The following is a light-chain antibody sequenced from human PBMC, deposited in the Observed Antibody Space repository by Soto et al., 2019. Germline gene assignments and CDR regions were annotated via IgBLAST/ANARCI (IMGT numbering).Light chain of an antibody. V-gene: IGLV2-14*01. CDR3: SSYTSSSPV. CDR1: SSDVGGYNY. J-gene: IGLJ3*02. Sequence: QSALTQPASASGSPGQSITISCTGTSSDVGGYNYVSWYQQHPGKAPKLMIYEVSNRPSGVSNRFSGSKSVNTASLTISGLQDEDEADYYCSSYTSSSPVFGGGTQLTVL. CDR2: EVS.